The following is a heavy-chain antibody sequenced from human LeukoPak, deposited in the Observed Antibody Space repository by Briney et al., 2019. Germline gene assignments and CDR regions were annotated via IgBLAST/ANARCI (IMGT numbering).Heavy chain of an antibody. CDR1: GGSVSSGSYY. CDR3: ARVGSISGFYDY. D-gene: IGHD6-19*01. CDR2: IYYSGST. J-gene: IGHJ4*02. V-gene: IGHV4-61*01. Sequence: SETLSLTCTVAGGSVSSGSYYWSWIRQPPGKGLEWIGYIYYSGSTNYNPSLKSRVTISVDTSKNQFSLKLSSVTAADTAVYYFARVGSISGFYDYWGQGTLVTVSS.